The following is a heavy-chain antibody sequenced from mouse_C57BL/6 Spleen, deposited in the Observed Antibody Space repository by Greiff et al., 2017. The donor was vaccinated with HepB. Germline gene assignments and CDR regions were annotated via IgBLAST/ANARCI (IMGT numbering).Heavy chain of an antibody. V-gene: IGHV1-50*01. CDR1: GYTFTSYW. D-gene: IGHD1-1*01. CDR2: IDPSDSDT. J-gene: IGHJ2*01. CDR3: ARSHYYGSSYFDC. Sequence: QVQLQQPGAELVKPGASVKLSCKASGYTFTSYWMQWVKQRPGQGLEWIGEIDPSDSDTNYNQKFKGKATLTVDTSSSTAYMQLSSLTSEDSAVYYCARSHYYGSSYFDCWGQGTTLTVSS.